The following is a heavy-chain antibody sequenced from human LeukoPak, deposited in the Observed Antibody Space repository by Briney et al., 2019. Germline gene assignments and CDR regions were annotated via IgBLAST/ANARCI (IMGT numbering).Heavy chain of an antibody. CDR1: GFTFTNVW. D-gene: IGHD6-13*01. J-gene: IGHJ4*02. Sequence: GGSLRLSCVVSGFTFTNVWMSWVRQAPGKGLEWVALISYDGSNKYYADSVKGRFTISRDNSKNTLYLQMNSLRAEDTAVYYCARDGIAAAGTNDYWGQGTLVTVSS. CDR2: ISYDGSNK. V-gene: IGHV3-30*03. CDR3: ARDGIAAAGTNDY.